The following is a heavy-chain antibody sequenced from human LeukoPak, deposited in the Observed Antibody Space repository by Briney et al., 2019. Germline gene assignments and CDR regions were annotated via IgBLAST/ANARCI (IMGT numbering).Heavy chain of an antibody. J-gene: IGHJ4*02. V-gene: IGHV3-30*18. Sequence: LPGGSLRLSCAASGFTFSSYGTHWVRQAPGKGLEWVAVISYDGSNKYYADSVKGRFTISRDNSKNTLYLQMNSLRAEDTAVYYCAKGGGGSSSWSYFDYWGQGTLVTVSS. D-gene: IGHD6-13*01. CDR2: ISYDGSNK. CDR1: GFTFSSYG. CDR3: AKGGGGSSSWSYFDY.